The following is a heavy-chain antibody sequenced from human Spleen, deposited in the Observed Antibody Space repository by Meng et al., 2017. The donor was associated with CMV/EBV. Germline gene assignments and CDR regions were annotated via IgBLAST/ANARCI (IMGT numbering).Heavy chain of an antibody. CDR3: AKDRGRDGYNWYFDY. CDR1: GFIFSNYE. J-gene: IGHJ4*02. D-gene: IGHD5-24*01. V-gene: IGHV3-48*03. Sequence: GGSLRLSCAGSGFIFSNYEMNWVRQAPGKGLEWVSYISHSGGTIYYADSVQGRFTISRDNSKNTLYLQMNSLRAEDTAVYYCAKDRGRDGYNWYFDYWGQGTLVTVSS. CDR2: ISHSGGTI.